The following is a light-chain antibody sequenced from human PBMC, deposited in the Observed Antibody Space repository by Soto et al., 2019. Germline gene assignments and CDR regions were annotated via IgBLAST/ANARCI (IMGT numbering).Light chain of an antibody. J-gene: IGKJ4*01. CDR3: QQYGSSPPLT. CDR2: GAS. V-gene: IGKV3-20*01. Sequence: EIVLTQSPDTLSLSPGERATLSCRASQSVSRSYLAWYQQKVGQAPRLLIYGASSRATGIPDRFSGSGSETDFTLTISRLEPEDFAVYYCQQYGSSPPLTFGGGTKVEIK. CDR1: QSVSRSY.